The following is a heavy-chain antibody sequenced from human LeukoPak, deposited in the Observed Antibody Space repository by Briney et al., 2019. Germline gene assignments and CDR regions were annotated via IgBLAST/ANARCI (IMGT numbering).Heavy chain of an antibody. Sequence: GGSLRLSCAASGFTFSSYSMNWVRQAPGKGLEWVSSISSSSSYIYYADSVKGRFTISRDNAKNSLYLQMNSLRAEDTAVYYCARDRACSGGSCYCPFDYWGQGTLVTVSS. J-gene: IGHJ4*02. D-gene: IGHD2-15*01. V-gene: IGHV3-21*01. CDR1: GFTFSSYS. CDR3: ARDRACSGGSCYCPFDY. CDR2: ISSSSSYI.